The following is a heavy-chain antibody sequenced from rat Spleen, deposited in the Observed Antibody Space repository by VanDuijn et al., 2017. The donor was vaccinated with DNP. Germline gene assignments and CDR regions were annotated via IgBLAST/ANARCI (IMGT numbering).Heavy chain of an antibody. V-gene: IGHV2-32*01. CDR2: MWSDGDT. J-gene: IGHJ4*01. Sequence: QVQLKESGPGLVQPSQTLSLACTVSGFSLTDYSVHWVRQPPGKGLEWMGVMWSDGDTSYNSALKSRLSISRDTSKSQVFLKMSSLQTEDTATYYCARLTTGRVMDAWCQGASVTVSS. CDR1: GFSLTDYS. CDR3: ARLTTGRVMDA.